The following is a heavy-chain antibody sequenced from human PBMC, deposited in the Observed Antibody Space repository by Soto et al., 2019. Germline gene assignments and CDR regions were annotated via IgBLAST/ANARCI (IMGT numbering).Heavy chain of an antibody. J-gene: IGHJ6*02. CDR1: GYTFTSYG. D-gene: IGHD6-6*01. CDR2: ISAYNGNT. CDR3: ASSWAARPDYYYYGMDV. V-gene: IGHV1-18*01. Sequence: ASVKVSCKASGYTFTSYGISWVRQAPGQGLEWMGWISAYNGNTNYAQKLQGRVTMTTDTSTSTAYMELRSLRSDDTAVYYCASSWAARPDYYYYGMDVWGQGTTVNVSS.